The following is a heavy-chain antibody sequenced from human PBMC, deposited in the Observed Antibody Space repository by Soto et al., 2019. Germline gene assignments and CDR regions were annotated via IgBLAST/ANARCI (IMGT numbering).Heavy chain of an antibody. CDR3: ASQYRSGGSCYSDYYYYMDV. Sequence: GGSLRLSCAASGFTVSSNYMSWVRQAPGKGLEWVSVIYSGGSTYYADSVKGRFTISRDNSKNTLYLQMNSLRAEDTAVYYCASQYRSGGSCYSDYYYYMDVWGKGTTVTVSS. J-gene: IGHJ6*03. CDR2: IYSGGST. D-gene: IGHD2-15*01. V-gene: IGHV3-66*04. CDR1: GFTVSSNY.